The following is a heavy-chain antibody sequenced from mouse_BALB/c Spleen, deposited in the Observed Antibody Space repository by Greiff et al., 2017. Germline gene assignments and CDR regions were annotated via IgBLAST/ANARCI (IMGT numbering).Heavy chain of an antibody. CDR3: ARGGITTVVADYYAMDY. J-gene: IGHJ4*01. CDR1: GYTFTSYG. CDR2: IAPGGGST. Sequence: DLVEPGASVKLSCKASGYTFTSYGINWIKQRPGQGLEWIGRIAPGGGSTYYNEMLKGKATLTVDTSSSTAYIQLSGLSSEDSAVYFCARGGITTVVADYYAMDYWGQGTSVTVSA. D-gene: IGHD1-1*01. V-gene: IGHV1S41*01.